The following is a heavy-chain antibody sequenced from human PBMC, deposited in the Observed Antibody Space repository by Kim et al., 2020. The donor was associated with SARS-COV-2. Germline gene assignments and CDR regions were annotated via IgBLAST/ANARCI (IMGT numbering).Heavy chain of an antibody. J-gene: IGHJ5*02. D-gene: IGHD6-6*01. Sequence: ADSVKGRFTISRDNAKNSLYLQMNSLRAEDTAVYYCAGGGIAARFGFDPWGQGTLVTVSS. CDR3: AGGGIAARFGFDP. V-gene: IGHV3-21*01.